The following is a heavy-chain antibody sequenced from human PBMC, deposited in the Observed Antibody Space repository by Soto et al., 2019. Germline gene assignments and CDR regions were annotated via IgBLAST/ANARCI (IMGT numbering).Heavy chain of an antibody. CDR1: GFTFSNYG. V-gene: IGHV3-33*01. D-gene: IGHD6-25*01. CDR2: IWYDGSKQ. Sequence: QVQLVESGGGVVQPGRSLRVSCVTSGFTFSNYGFHWVRQAPGKGLEWVAVIWYDGSKQYYADFVKGRFTISRDDAKNTLYLQMNSLTVEDTAVYSCARDLGYTNYYFDYWGLGTLVIVS. CDR3: ARDLGYTNYYFDY. J-gene: IGHJ4*02.